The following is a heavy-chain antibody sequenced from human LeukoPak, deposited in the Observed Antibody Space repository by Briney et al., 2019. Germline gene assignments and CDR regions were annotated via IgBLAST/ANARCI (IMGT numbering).Heavy chain of an antibody. CDR1: GFTFSSYG. Sequence: GGSLRLSCTASGFTFSSYGMSWVRQAPGKGLEWVSAISGSVGSTYYADSVKGRFTISRDNSKNTLYLQMNSLRAEDTAVYYCAKGASSSWYSYYFDYWGQGTLVTVSS. D-gene: IGHD6-13*01. CDR3: AKGASSSWYSYYFDY. J-gene: IGHJ4*02. V-gene: IGHV3-23*01. CDR2: ISGSVGST.